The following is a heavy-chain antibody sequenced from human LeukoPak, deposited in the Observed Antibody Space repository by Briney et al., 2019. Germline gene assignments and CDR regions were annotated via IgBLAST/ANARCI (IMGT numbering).Heavy chain of an antibody. CDR2: SNSDGSST. J-gene: IGHJ4*02. D-gene: IGHD4-17*01. CDR3: ARGGDYPFDY. CDR1: GFTFTSYA. V-gene: IGHV3-74*01. Sequence: GGSLRLSCSASGFTFTSYAMSWXXQGPGKGLXWVSRSNSDGSSTNYADSVKGRFTIXRXNAKNTLYLQMNSLRAEDTAVYYCARGGDYPFDYWGQGTLVTVSS.